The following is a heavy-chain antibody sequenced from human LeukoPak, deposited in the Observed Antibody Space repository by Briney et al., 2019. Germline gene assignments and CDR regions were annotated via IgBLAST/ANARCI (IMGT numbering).Heavy chain of an antibody. CDR3: AREGSSNGFYYFDF. D-gene: IGHD5-18*01. CDR2: NSTTDTEKYI. Sequence: GGSLRLSCAASGFAFSDFSMVWVRQAPGKGLEWVSSNSTTDTEKYIYYVDSVKGRFTISRDDAKSSLFLHMNSLRAEDTAVYYCAREGSSNGFYYFDFWGQGTLVTVSS. V-gene: IGHV3-21*01. CDR1: GFAFSDFS. J-gene: IGHJ4*02.